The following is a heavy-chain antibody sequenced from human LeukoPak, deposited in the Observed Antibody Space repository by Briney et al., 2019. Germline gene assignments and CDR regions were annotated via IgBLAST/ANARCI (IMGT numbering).Heavy chain of an antibody. J-gene: IGHJ4*02. CDR3: GRKISGSYYGLDY. Sequence: ASVKVSCKVSGYTFANYWIGWVRQVPGKGLEWMGIIYPADSETRYSPSFQGQVTISVDKSISTAYLQWSSLKASDTAMYYCGRKISGSYYGLDYWGQGTLVTVSS. CDR2: IYPADSET. D-gene: IGHD1-26*01. CDR1: GYTFANYW. V-gene: IGHV5-51*01.